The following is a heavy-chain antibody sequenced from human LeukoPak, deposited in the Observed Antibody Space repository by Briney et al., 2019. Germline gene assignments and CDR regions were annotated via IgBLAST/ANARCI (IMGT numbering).Heavy chain of an antibody. CDR2: INHSGTT. CDR1: GGSINTGGYY. Sequence: SQTLSLTCTVSGGSINTGGYYWIWIRQPPGKGLEWIGEINHSGTTNYNPSLKSRVTTSVDTSKNQFSLKLTSVTAADTAVYHCARLRLTGDRPETDGFDIWGQGTMVTVSS. V-gene: IGHV4-34*01. D-gene: IGHD7-27*01. CDR3: ARLRLTGDRPETDGFDI. J-gene: IGHJ3*02.